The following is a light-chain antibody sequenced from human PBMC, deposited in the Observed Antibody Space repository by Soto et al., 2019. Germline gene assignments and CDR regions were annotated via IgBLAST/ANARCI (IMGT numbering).Light chain of an antibody. CDR1: SSDVGGYNY. Sequence: HSVLTQPASVSGSPGQSITISCTGTSSDVGGYNYVSWYQQHPGKAPKLMIYDVSNRPSGVSNRFSGSKSGNTASLTISGLQAEDEADYYCSSYTSSSTLVFGGGTKVTVL. J-gene: IGLJ2*01. CDR2: DVS. V-gene: IGLV2-14*01. CDR3: SSYTSSSTLV.